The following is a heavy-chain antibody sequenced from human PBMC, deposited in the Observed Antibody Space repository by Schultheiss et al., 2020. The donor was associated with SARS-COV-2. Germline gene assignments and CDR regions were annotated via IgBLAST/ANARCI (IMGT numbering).Heavy chain of an antibody. Sequence: GGSLRLSCAASGFTFSSYAMSWVRQAPGKGLEWVGRIKSKTDGGTTDYAAPVKGRFTISRDDSKNTLYLQMNSLKTEDTAVYYCTTDSQWLAYFDYWGQGTLVTVSS. CDR2: IKSKTDGGTT. J-gene: IGHJ4*02. V-gene: IGHV3-15*01. D-gene: IGHD6-19*01. CDR3: TTDSQWLAYFDY. CDR1: GFTFSSYA.